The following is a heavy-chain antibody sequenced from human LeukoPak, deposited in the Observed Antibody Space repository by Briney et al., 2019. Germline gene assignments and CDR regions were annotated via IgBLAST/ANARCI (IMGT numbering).Heavy chain of an antibody. CDR3: ARDLEAVAGYFDF. J-gene: IGHJ4*02. CDR1: GFTFSDYY. Sequence: GGSLRLSCAASGFTFSDYYMSWIRQAPGKGLEWVSYISSSGSTIYYADSVKGRFTISRDNAKNSLYRQMNSLRAEDTAVYYCARDLEAVAGYFDFWGQGTLVTVFS. CDR2: ISSSGSTI. D-gene: IGHD6-19*01. V-gene: IGHV3-11*01.